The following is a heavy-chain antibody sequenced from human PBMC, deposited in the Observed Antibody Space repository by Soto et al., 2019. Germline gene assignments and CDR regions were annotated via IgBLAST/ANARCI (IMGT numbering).Heavy chain of an antibody. CDR3: ASLTMVRGVIKHH. CDR2: ISSSGSTI. CDR1: GFTFSDYY. J-gene: IGHJ5*02. V-gene: IGHV3-11*01. Sequence: GGSLRLSCAASGFTFSDYYMSWIRQAPGKGLEWVSYISSSGSTIYYADSVKGRFTISRDNAKNSRYLQMNSLRAEDTAVYYCASLTMVRGVIKHHWGQGTLVTVSS. D-gene: IGHD3-10*01.